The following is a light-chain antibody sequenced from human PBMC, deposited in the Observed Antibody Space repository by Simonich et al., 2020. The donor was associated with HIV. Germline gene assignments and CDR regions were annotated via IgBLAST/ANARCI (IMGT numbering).Light chain of an antibody. Sequence: QSVLTQPPSASGTPGQRVTISCSGSSSNIGSNYVYWYQQLPGTAPKLLIYRNKQRPPGVPDRFSGSKSGTSASLAISGLRSEDEADYYCAAWDDSLSGPVFGGGTQLTVL. J-gene: IGLJ7*01. CDR1: SSNIGSNY. CDR3: AAWDDSLSGPV. CDR2: RNK. V-gene: IGLV1-47*01.